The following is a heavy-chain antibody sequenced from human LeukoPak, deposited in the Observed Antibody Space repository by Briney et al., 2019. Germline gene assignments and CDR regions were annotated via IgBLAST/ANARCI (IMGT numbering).Heavy chain of an antibody. CDR1: GGTFSSYA. J-gene: IGHJ4*02. CDR3: ARDPPFVHYFDSSGYYPTFDY. D-gene: IGHD3-22*01. Sequence: GASVKVSCTASGGTFSSYAISWVRQAPGQGLEWMGGIIPILGIANYAQKFQGRVTITADKSTSTAYMELSSLRSEDTAVYYCARDPPFVHYFDSSGYYPTFDYWGQGTLVTVSS. V-gene: IGHV1-69*10. CDR2: IIPILGIA.